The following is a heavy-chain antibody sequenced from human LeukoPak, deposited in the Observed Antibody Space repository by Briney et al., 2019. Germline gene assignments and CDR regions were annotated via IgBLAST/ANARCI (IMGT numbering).Heavy chain of an antibody. Sequence: GGALRLSCAAPGFTFRSYARHWVRQAPGKGQEWVAVISYDGSNKYYADSVKGRFTISRDNSKNTLYLQMNSLRAEDTAVYYCRGGGPYYFDYWGQGTLVTVSS. CDR3: RGGGPYYFDY. CDR1: GFTFRSYA. J-gene: IGHJ4*02. CDR2: ISYDGSNK. D-gene: IGHD4-23*01. V-gene: IGHV3-30-3*01.